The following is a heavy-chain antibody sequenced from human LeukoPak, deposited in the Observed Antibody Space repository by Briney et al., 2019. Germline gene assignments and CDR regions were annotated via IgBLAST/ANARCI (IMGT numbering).Heavy chain of an antibody. CDR1: GGTFSRYA. CDR2: IVTILGTA. V-gene: IGHV1-69*13. J-gene: IGHJ5*02. D-gene: IGHD3-10*01. Sequence: ASVKVSRQASGGTFSRYAISWVRQPPAPGLEGVGGIVTILGTANYPQKFQGRVTSPADESTSTAYRELSSLRSEDTAVYYCARKGFGQYWFHPWGQGTLVTVPS. CDR3: ARKGFGQYWFHP.